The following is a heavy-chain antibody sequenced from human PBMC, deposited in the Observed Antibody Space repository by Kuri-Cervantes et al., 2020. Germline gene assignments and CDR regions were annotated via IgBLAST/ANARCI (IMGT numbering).Heavy chain of an antibody. J-gene: IGHJ4*02. CDR3: AKDPGSGATTDDDY. Sequence: GESLKTSCAASGFTFSDYCMNWVRQAPGKGLEWVSSISSSSTIYYADSVKGRFTISRDNAKNSLYLQMNSLRAGDTAVYYCAKDPGSGATTDDDYWGQGTLVTVSS. D-gene: IGHD1-26*01. V-gene: IGHV3-69-1*01. CDR1: GFTFSDYC. CDR2: ISSSSTI.